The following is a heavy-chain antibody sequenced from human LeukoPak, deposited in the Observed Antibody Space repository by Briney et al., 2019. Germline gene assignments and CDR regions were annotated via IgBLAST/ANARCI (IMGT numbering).Heavy chain of an antibody. CDR2: IYYSGST. V-gene: IGHV4-59*12. J-gene: IGHJ3*02. D-gene: IGHD2-21*02. CDR3: ARDAHGAYCGGNCSAGPFDI. CDR1: GGSISSYY. Sequence: SSETLSLTCTVSGGSISSYYWSWIRQPPGKGLEWIGYIYYSGSTNYNPSLKSRVTISVGRSKNQFSLKLSSVTAADTAVYYCARDAHGAYCGGNCSAGPFDIWGQGTMVTVSS.